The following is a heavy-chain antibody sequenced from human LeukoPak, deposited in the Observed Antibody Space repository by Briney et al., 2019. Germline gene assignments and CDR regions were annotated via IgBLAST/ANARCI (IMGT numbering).Heavy chain of an antibody. J-gene: IGHJ4*02. Sequence: GGSLRLSCAASGFTFSSYAMSWVRQAPGKGLEWVSAISGSGGTTRYADSVKGRFTISRDNSKNTLYLQMNSLRAEDTAVYYCAKAYGSGWSPFDYWGQGTLVTVSS. CDR2: ISGSGGTT. CDR1: GFTFSSYA. D-gene: IGHD6-19*01. CDR3: AKAYGSGWSPFDY. V-gene: IGHV3-23*01.